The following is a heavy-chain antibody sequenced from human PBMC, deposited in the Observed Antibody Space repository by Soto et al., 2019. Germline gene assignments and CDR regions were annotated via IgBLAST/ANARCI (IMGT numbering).Heavy chain of an antibody. CDR3: SRDGDYSGLDV. Sequence: EVQVVEYGGGLVQPGRSLRLSCSFSGFTSGDYGLTWVRQAPGKGLEWVGVTTSPAYGGTTEYAASVKGRFIISRDDSKSVIYLQMHSLQTEDTAIYDFSRDGDYSGLDVWCRGTTVTVSS. V-gene: IGHV3-49*04. J-gene: IGHJ6*02. CDR2: TTSPAYGGTT. CDR1: GFTSGDYG. D-gene: IGHD3-3*01.